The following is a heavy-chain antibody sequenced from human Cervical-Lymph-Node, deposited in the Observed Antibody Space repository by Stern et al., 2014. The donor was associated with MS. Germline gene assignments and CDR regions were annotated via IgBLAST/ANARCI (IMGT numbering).Heavy chain of an antibody. Sequence: VQLVESGGGLVKPGGSLRLSCAASGFTFSDYYMNWIRQAPGKGLEWVSHITTSGSSIYYADSVRGRFTISRDNAKNSLYLQMNSLRAEDTAVYYCARAWGKGRAPDYWGQGTLVTVSS. V-gene: IGHV3-11*01. D-gene: IGHD3-16*01. J-gene: IGHJ4*02. CDR2: ITTSGSSI. CDR1: GFTFSDYY. CDR3: ARAWGKGRAPDY.